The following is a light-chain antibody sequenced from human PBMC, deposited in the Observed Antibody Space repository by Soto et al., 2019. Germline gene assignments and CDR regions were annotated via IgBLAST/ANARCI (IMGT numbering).Light chain of an antibody. Sequence: DIQMTQSPSSVSASVGARVTITCRASQGISSWLAWYQQKPGKAPKLLIYAAPSLQSGNPSRFSGSGSGTDFTLSIRSLQPEDFAPYDCEQANSCPPLNFSGGTKVEIK. J-gene: IGKJ4*01. CDR1: QGISSW. CDR3: EQANSCPPLN. V-gene: IGKV1-12*01. CDR2: AAP.